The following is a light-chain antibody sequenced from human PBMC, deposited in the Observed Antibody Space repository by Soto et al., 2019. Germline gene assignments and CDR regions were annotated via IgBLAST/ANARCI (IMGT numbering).Light chain of an antibody. V-gene: IGKV3D-20*01. J-gene: IGKJ1*01. CDR1: QSVRSY. Sequence: EIVMTQSPATLSVSPGERATLSCGASQSVRSYLAWYQQKPGQAPRLLIHDASTRAPGIPDRFSGSGSGTDFTLTISRLEPEDFAVYYCQQYVRSPWTFGQGTKVDIK. CDR3: QQYVRSPWT. CDR2: DAS.